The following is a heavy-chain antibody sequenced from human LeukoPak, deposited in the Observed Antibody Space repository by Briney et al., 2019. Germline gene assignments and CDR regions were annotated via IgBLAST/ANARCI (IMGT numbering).Heavy chain of an antibody. V-gene: IGHV3-33*01. CDR3: AREGYSSSWYPWFDP. J-gene: IGHJ5*02. CDR2: IWYDGSNK. Sequence: GGSLRLPCAASGFTFSSYGMHWVRQAPGKGLEWVAVIWYDGSNKYYADSVKGRFTISRDNSKNTLYLQMNSLRAEDTAVYYCAREGYSSSWYPWFDPWGQGTLVTVSS. CDR1: GFTFSSYG. D-gene: IGHD6-13*01.